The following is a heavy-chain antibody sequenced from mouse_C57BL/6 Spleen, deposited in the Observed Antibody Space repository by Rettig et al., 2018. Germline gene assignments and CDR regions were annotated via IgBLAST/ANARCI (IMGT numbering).Heavy chain of an antibody. J-gene: IGHJ3*01. V-gene: IGHV2-6*01. CDR1: GFSLTSYG. D-gene: IGHD2-3*01. CDR2: IWGVGST. CDR3: ASVYDGYAFAY. Sequence: SITCTVSGFSLTSYGVDWVRQSPGKGLEWLGVIWGVGSTNYNSALKSRLSISKDNSKSQVFLKMNSLQTDDAAIYYCASVYDGYAFAYWGQGILVTVSA.